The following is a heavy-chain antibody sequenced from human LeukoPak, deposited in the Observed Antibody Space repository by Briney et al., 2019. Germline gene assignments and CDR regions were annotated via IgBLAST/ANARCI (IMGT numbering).Heavy chain of an antibody. CDR3: TRDRGTYNWLDP. CDR2: IDRPAKSYAT. D-gene: IGHD1-26*01. V-gene: IGHV3-73*01. J-gene: IGHJ5*02. Sequence: GGSLKLSCAASGFTLSDSAIHWVPQASGKGLEGVGLIDRPAKSYATAYGASVGGRFTISRDDSKNTAYLQMDSLKTEDTALYYCTRDRGTYNWLDPWGQGTLVTVSS. CDR1: GFTLSDSA.